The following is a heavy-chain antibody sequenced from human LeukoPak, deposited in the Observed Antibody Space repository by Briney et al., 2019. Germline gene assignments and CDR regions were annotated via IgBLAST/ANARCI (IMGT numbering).Heavy chain of an antibody. CDR2: IKNKANNYAT. CDR3: ARQFDESGWYFTFAY. J-gene: IGHJ4*02. V-gene: IGHV3-73*01. Sequence: GGSLKLSCAASGFTFSDSTLHWVRQASGKGLEWIGRIKNKANNYATAYAASVSGRFTISRDDSKKTAYLQMSSLKSEDTAVYYCARQFDESGWYFTFAYWGQGTLVSVSS. D-gene: IGHD6-19*01. CDR1: GFTFSDST.